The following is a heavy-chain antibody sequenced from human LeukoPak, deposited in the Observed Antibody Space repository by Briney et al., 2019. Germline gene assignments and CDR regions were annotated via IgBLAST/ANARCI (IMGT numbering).Heavy chain of an antibody. CDR3: ARTRLRWRNHRIGWFDP. CDR1: GGSISSYY. CDR2: IYYSGST. Sequence: SETLSLTCTVSGGSISSYYWSWIRQPPGKGLEWIGYIYYSGSTNYNPSLKSRVTISVDTSKNQFSLKLSSVTAADTAVYYCARTRLRWRNHRIGWFDPWGQGTLVTVSS. J-gene: IGHJ5*02. V-gene: IGHV4-59*01. D-gene: IGHD4-23*01.